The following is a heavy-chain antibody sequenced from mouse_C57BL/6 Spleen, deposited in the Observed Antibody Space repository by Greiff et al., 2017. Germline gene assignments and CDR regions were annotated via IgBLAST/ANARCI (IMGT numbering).Heavy chain of an antibody. V-gene: IGHV2-2*01. Sequence: VKLVESGPGLVQPSQSLSITCTVSGFSLTSYGVHWVRQSPGKGLEWLGVIWSGGSTDYNAAVISRLSISKDNSKSQVFFKMNSLQADDTAIYYCARNWGDYYGRDYFDYWGQGTTLTVSS. J-gene: IGHJ2*01. CDR1: GFSLTSYG. D-gene: IGHD1-1*01. CDR3: ARNWGDYYGRDYFDY. CDR2: IWSGGST.